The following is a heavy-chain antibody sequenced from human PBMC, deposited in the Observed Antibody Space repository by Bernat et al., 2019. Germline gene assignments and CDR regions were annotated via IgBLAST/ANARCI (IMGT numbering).Heavy chain of an antibody. CDR2: IRSKANSYAA. CDR1: GFTFSGAA. D-gene: IGHD3-22*01. CDR3: VRRRTDDSSGYFDY. V-gene: IGHV3-73*01. Sequence: EVQLVESGGGLVQPGGSLKLSCAVSGFTFSGAAIHWVRQASGKGLEWVGRIRSKANSYAAAYVASVKGRFTISRDDSKIPAYLQMNTLQTEDTAVYYCVRRRTDDSSGYFDYWGQGTLVTVSS. J-gene: IGHJ4*02.